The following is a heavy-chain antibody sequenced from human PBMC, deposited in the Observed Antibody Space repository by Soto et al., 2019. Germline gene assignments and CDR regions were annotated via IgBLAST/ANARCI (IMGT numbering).Heavy chain of an antibody. CDR2: INAGNGNT. V-gene: IGHV1-3*01. D-gene: IGHD2-21*02. J-gene: IGHJ4*02. Sequence: ASLKVSCKASAYTFTSYGFSWVRQAPGQGLEWMGWINAGNGNTKYSQKFQGRVTITRDTSASTAYMELSSLRSEDTAVYYCARSIVVVTALDYWGQGTLVTVSS. CDR3: ARSIVVVTALDY. CDR1: AYTFTSYG.